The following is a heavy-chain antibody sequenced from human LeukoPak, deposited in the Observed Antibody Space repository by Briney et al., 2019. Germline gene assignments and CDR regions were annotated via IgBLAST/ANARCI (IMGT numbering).Heavy chain of an antibody. CDR2: IYHSGST. Sequence: SETLSLTCTVSGYSISSGYYWGWIRQPPGKGLEWIGSIYHSGSTYYNPSLKSRVTISVDTSKNQFSLRLSSVTAADTAVYYCARPQPYGVQTMGYLDYWAREPWSPSPQ. CDR3: ARPQPYGVQTMGYLDY. V-gene: IGHV4-38-2*02. D-gene: IGHD2-8*01. CDR1: GYSISSGYY. J-gene: IGHJ4*02.